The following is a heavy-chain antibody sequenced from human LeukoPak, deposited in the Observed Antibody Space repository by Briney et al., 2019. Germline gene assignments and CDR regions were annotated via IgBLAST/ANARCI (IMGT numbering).Heavy chain of an antibody. CDR3: ARDRYYDSSGLPGGYFDY. J-gene: IGHJ4*02. V-gene: IGHV1-18*01. D-gene: IGHD3-22*01. CDR2: ISAYNGNT. Sequence: ASVKVSCKASGYTFTSYGISWVRQAPGLGLEWMGWISAYNGNTNYAQKLQGRVTMTTDTSTSTAYMELRSLRSEDTAVYYCARDRYYDSSGLPGGYFDYWGQGTLVTVSS. CDR1: GYTFTSYG.